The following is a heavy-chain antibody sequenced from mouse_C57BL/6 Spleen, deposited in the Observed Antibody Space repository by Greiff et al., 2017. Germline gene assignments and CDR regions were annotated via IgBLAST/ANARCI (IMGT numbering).Heavy chain of an antibody. Sequence: QVQLKQPGTELVKPGASVKLSCKASGYTFTSYWMHWVKQRPGQGLEWIGNINPSNGGTNYNEKFKSKATLTVDKSSSTAYMQLSSLTSEDSAVYYCARCRIYDGYYAFDYWGQGTTLTVSS. V-gene: IGHV1-53*01. D-gene: IGHD2-3*01. CDR2: INPSNGGT. J-gene: IGHJ2*01. CDR3: ARCRIYDGYYAFDY. CDR1: GYTFTSYW.